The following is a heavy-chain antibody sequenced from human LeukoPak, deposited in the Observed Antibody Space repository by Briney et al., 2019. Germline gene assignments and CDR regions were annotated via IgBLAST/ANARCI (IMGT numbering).Heavy chain of an antibody. D-gene: IGHD3-22*01. CDR3: ALNYYDSSGYSGTYFDY. CDR1: GFTFSSYS. J-gene: IGHJ4*02. Sequence: GGSLRLSCAASGFTFSSYSMNWVRQAPGKGLEWVSSISSSSSYIYYADSVKGRFTISRDNAKNSLYLQMNSLRAEDTAVYYCALNYYDSSGYSGTYFDYWGQGTLVTVSS. V-gene: IGHV3-21*04. CDR2: ISSSSSYI.